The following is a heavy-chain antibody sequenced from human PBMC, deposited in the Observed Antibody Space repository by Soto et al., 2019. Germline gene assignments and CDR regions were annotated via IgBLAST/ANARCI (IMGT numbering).Heavy chain of an antibody. CDR3: AKDRRKYCSGGSCYDFGNAFDI. D-gene: IGHD2-15*01. J-gene: IGHJ3*02. CDR1: GFTFSSYG. CDR2: ISYDGSNK. V-gene: IGHV3-30*18. Sequence: QVQLVESGGGVVQPGRSLRLSCAASGFTFSSYGMHWVRQAPGKGLEWVAVISYDGSNKYYADSLKGRFTISRDNSKNTLYLQMNSLRAEETAVYYCAKDRRKYCSGGSCYDFGNAFDIWGQGTMVTVSA.